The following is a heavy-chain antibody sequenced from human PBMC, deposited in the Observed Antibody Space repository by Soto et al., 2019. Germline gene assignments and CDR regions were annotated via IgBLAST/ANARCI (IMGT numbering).Heavy chain of an antibody. CDR3: ARGWPHYGMDV. V-gene: IGHV5-51*01. J-gene: IGHJ6*02. CDR1: GYTFASYG. CDR2: IYPGDSDT. Sequence: GASVKVSCKASGYTFASYGISWVRQMPGKGLEWMGIIYPGDSDTRYSPSFQGQVTISADKSISTAYLQWSSLKASDTAMYYCARGWPHYGMDVWGQGTTVTVSS.